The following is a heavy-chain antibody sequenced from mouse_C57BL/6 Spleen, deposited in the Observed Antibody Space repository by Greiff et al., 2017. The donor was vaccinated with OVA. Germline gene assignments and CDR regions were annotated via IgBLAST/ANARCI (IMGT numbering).Heavy chain of an antibody. J-gene: IGHJ3*01. CDR2: ISSGSSTI. D-gene: IGHD2-4*01. Sequence: EVHLVESGGGLVKPGGSLKLSCAASGFTFSDYGMHWVRQAPEKGLEWVAYISSGSSTIYYADTVKGRFTISRDNAKNTLFLQMTSLRSEDTAMYYCARGYDYDVGWFAYWGQGTLVTVSA. CDR1: GFTFSDYG. CDR3: ARGYDYDVGWFAY. V-gene: IGHV5-17*01.